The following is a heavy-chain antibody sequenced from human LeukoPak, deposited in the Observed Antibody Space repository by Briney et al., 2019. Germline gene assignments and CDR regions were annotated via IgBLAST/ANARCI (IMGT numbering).Heavy chain of an antibody. CDR2: IIPIFGTA. D-gene: IGHD4-23*01. Sequence: GASVKVSCKASGGTFSSYAISWVRQAPGQGLEWMGGIIPIFGTANYAQKFQGRVTITADESTSTAYVELSSLRSEDTAVYYCAREMDYGGTYFDYWGQGTLVTVSS. CDR1: GGTFSSYA. J-gene: IGHJ4*02. V-gene: IGHV1-69*13. CDR3: AREMDYGGTYFDY.